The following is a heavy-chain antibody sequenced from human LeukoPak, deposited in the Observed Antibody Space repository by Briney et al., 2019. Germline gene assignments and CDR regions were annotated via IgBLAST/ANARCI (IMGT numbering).Heavy chain of an antibody. CDR2: IFPSGDEI. CDR1: GFTFSSYA. J-gene: IGHJ4*02. D-gene: IGHD2-8*02. Sequence: GGSLRLSCAASGFTFSSYAMIWVRQPPGKGLEWVSSIFPSGDEIHYADSVRGRFTISRDNSKSTLSLQMNRLRAEDTAMYYCATYRQVLLPFESWGQGTLVTVSS. CDR3: ATYRQVLLPFES. V-gene: IGHV3-23*01.